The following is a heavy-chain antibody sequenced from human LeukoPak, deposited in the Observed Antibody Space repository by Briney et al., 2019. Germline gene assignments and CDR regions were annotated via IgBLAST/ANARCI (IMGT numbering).Heavy chain of an antibody. V-gene: IGHV3-20*04. CDR2: ISWNGGYT. D-gene: IGHD2-8*01. J-gene: IGHJ6*03. Sequence: PGGSLRLSCAASGFTFSDYNMRWVRQAPGKGLEWVSGISWNGGYTHYADSVKGRFTISRDNAKNSLYLQMNSLRAEDTALYYCARDLMMEGRYFNYYMDVWGEGTTVTVSS. CDR3: ARDLMMEGRYFNYYMDV. CDR1: GFTFSDYN.